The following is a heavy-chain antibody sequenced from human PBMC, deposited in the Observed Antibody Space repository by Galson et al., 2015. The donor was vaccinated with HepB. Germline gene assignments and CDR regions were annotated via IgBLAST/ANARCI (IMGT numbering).Heavy chain of an antibody. CDR1: GFTFSSYS. Sequence: SLRLSCAASGFTFSSYSMNWVRQAPGKGLEWVSSISSSSSYIYYADSVKGRFTISRDNAKNSLYLQMNSLRAEDTAVYYCARDSFLEWLLSSYYDMDVCGQGTTVTVSS. CDR3: ARDSFLEWLLSSYYDMDV. D-gene: IGHD3-3*02. J-gene: IGHJ6*02. V-gene: IGHV3-21*01. CDR2: ISSSSSYI.